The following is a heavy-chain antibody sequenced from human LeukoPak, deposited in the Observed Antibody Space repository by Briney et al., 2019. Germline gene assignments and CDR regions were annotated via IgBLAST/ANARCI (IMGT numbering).Heavy chain of an antibody. J-gene: IGHJ4*02. Sequence: PGGSLRLSXAASGFTFSSYAMSWVRQAPGKGLEWVSAISGSGGSTYYADSVKGRFTISRDNSKNTLYLQMNSLRAEDTAVYYCAKVPYGSGSAYFDYWGQGTLVTVSS. D-gene: IGHD3-10*01. CDR2: ISGSGGST. CDR1: GFTFSSYA. CDR3: AKVPYGSGSAYFDY. V-gene: IGHV3-23*01.